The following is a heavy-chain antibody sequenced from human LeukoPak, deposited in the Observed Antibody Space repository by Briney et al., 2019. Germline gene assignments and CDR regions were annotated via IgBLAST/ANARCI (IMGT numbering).Heavy chain of an antibody. J-gene: IGHJ4*02. CDR2: ISWNSNSM. D-gene: IGHD4-11*01. Sequence: GRSLRLSCAASGFTFDDYAMHWVRQAPGKGLEWVSGISWNSNSMGYADSVRGRFTISRDNAKNSLYLQMNSLRAEDTAVYYCAKDAGDTVSADLDYWGQGTLVTVSS. CDR3: AKDAGDTVSADLDY. V-gene: IGHV3-9*01. CDR1: GFTFDDYA.